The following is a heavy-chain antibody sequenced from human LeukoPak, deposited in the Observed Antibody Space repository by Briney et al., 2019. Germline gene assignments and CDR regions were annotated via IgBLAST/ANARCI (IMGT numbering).Heavy chain of an antibody. Sequence: GASVKVSCKASGYTFTGYYMHWVRQAPGQGLEWMGRINPNIGGTNFAQKFQGRVTMTRDTSISTAYMELSRLRSDDTAVYYCARATSGIVGAPTDYWGQGTLVTVTS. CDR2: INPNIGGT. CDR3: ARATSGIVGAPTDY. J-gene: IGHJ4*02. CDR1: GYTFTGYY. D-gene: IGHD1-26*01. V-gene: IGHV1-2*06.